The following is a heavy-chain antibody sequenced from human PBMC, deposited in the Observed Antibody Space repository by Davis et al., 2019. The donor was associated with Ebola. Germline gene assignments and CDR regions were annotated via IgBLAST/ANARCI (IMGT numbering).Heavy chain of an antibody. V-gene: IGHV5-51*01. Sequence: GESLKISCQDSGDSFSTHWIGWVRQMPGKGLEWMGIIFTGDSDTRYSPSFRGQDTISADKSFKTAFLHWSSLKASDTARYYCATLRRTITGMDDGFDIWGQGTMVTVSS. CDR1: GDSFSTHW. D-gene: IGHD2-8*02. CDR3: ATLRRTITGMDDGFDI. J-gene: IGHJ3*02. CDR2: IFTGDSDT.